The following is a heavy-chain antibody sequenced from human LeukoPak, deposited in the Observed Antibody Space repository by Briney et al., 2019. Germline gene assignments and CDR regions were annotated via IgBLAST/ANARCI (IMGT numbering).Heavy chain of an antibody. CDR3: ARGSITIFGVVKRNWFDP. D-gene: IGHD3-3*01. J-gene: IGHJ5*02. CDR1: GGSFSGYY. V-gene: IGHV4-34*01. CDR2: INHSGST. Sequence: PSETLSLTCAVYGGSFSGYYWSWVRQPPGKGLEWIGEINHSGSTNYNPSLKSRVTISVDTSKNQFSLKLSSVTAADTAVYYCARGSITIFGVVKRNWFDPWGQGTLVTVSS.